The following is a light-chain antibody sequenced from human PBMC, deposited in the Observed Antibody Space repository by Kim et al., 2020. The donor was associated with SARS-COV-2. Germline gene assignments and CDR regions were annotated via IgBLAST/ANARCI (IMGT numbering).Light chain of an antibody. J-gene: IGLJ2*01. Sequence: YELTQPPSVSVSPGQTASITCSGDKLGDKYACWYQQKPGQSPVLVIYQDSKRPSGIPERFSGSNSGNTATLTISGTQAMDEADYYCQAWDSSTADVVFGGGTQLTVL. CDR3: QAWDSSTADVV. V-gene: IGLV3-1*01. CDR2: QDS. CDR1: KLGDKY.